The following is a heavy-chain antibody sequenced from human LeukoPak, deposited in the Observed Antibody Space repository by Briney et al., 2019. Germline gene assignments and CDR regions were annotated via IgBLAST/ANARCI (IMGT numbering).Heavy chain of an antibody. V-gene: IGHV3-23*01. CDR2: ISGSGGST. CDR3: ARITIFGVAELGDFDY. D-gene: IGHD3-3*01. Sequence: GGSLRLSCAASGFTFSSYAMSWVRQAPGKGLEWVSAISGSGGSTYYADSVKGRFTISRDNAKNSLYLQMNSLRAEDTAVYYCARITIFGVAELGDFDYWGQGTLVTVSS. J-gene: IGHJ4*02. CDR1: GFTFSSYA.